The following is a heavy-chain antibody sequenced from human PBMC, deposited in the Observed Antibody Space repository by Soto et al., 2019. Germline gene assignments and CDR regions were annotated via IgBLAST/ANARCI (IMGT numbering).Heavy chain of an antibody. V-gene: IGHV3-30*03. CDR3: ARDRITGTLWSRNYYYMDV. J-gene: IGHJ6*03. D-gene: IGHD1-20*01. Sequence: PGGSLRLSCAASGFTFSSYGMHWVRQAPGKGLEWVAVISYDGSTYYADSVKGRFTISRDNSKNTLYLQMNSLRAEDTAVYYCARDRITGTLWSRNYYYMDVWGKGTTVTVSS. CDR1: GFTFSSYG. CDR2: ISYDGST.